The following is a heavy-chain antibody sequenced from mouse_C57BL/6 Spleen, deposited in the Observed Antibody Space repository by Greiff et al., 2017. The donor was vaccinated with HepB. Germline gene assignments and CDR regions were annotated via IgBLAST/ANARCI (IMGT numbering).Heavy chain of an antibody. Sequence: QVQLQQPGAELVMPGASVKLSCKASGYTFTSYWMHWVKQRPGQGLEWIGEIDPSDSYTNYNQKFKGKSTLTVDKSSSTAYMQLSSLTSEDSAVYYCARGGDPAWFAYWVQGTLVTVSA. D-gene: IGHD3-3*01. V-gene: IGHV1-69*01. CDR3: ARGGDPAWFAY. J-gene: IGHJ3*01. CDR2: IDPSDSYT. CDR1: GYTFTSYW.